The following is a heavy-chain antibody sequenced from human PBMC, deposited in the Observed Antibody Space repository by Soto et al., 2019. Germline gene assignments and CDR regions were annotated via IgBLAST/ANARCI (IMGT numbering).Heavy chain of an antibody. CDR3: ASVGCSSTSCYTDYYMDV. Sequence: GGSLRLSCAASGFTVSSNYMSWVRQAPGKGLEWVSVIYSGGSTYYADSVKGRFTISRHNSKNTLYLQMNSLRAEDTAVYYFASVGCSSTSCYTDYYMDVWGKGTTVTVSS. CDR1: GFTVSSNY. D-gene: IGHD2-2*02. V-gene: IGHV3-53*04. CDR2: IYSGGST. J-gene: IGHJ6*03.